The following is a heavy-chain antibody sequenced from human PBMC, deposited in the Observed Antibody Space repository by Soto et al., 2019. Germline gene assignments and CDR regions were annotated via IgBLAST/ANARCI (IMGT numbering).Heavy chain of an antibody. CDR2: INHSGST. Sequence: PSETLSLTCAVDGGSFSGYYWSWIRQPPGKGLEWIGEINHSGSTNYNPSLKSRVTISVDTSKNQFSLKLSSVTAADTAVYYCARGKYYYDSSRSHNPIFLISRLHAFVIWCPGTIVTVS. J-gene: IGHJ3*02. V-gene: IGHV4-34*01. CDR3: ARGKYYYDSSRSHNPIFLISRLHAFVI. D-gene: IGHD3-22*01. CDR1: GGSFSGYY.